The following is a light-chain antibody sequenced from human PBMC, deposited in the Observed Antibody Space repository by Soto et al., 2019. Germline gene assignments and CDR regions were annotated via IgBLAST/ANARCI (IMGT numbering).Light chain of an antibody. CDR3: IAYTSNSILL. CDR2: EVN. Sequence: QSALTQPASLSGSPGQSITISCTGTSSDIGAYDYVSWFQQHPGKAPKLMISEVNNRPSGVSNRFSGSKSGNTAYLTISGLQVEDEAEYYCIAYTSNSILLFGGGTKVTVL. CDR1: SSDIGAYDY. J-gene: IGLJ3*02. V-gene: IGLV2-14*01.